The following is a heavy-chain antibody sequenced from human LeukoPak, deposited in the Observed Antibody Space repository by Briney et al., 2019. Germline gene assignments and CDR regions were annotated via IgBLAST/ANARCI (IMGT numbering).Heavy chain of an antibody. V-gene: IGHV3-30*18. CDR3: AKEGSATYGGQVDY. Sequence: GGSLRLSCAASGFTFSSYAMHWVRQAPGKGLEWVAVISYDGSNKYNADSVRGRFTISRDNSKNTLYLQMNSLRAQDTAVYYCAKEGSATYGGQVDYWGQGTLVTVSS. J-gene: IGHJ4*02. CDR1: GFTFSSYA. CDR2: ISYDGSNK. D-gene: IGHD4-23*01.